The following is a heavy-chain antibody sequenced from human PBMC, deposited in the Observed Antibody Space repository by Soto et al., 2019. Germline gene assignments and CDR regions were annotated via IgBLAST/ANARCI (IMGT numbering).Heavy chain of an antibody. CDR3: ARPYYYGSGRLYWYFDL. J-gene: IGHJ2*01. CDR1: GFSLSTSGVG. CDR2: IYWDDDK. V-gene: IGHV2-5*02. D-gene: IGHD3-10*01. Sequence: QITLKESGPTLVKPTQTLTLTCTFSGFSLSTSGVGVGWIRQPPGKALEWLALIYWDDDKRYSPSLKSRLTTTKXXSXNLXVLTMTNMHPVDTATYYCARPYYYGSGRLYWYFDLWGRGTLVTVSS.